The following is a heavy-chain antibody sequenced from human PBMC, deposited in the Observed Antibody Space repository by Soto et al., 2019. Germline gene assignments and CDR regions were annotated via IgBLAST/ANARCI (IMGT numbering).Heavy chain of an antibody. D-gene: IGHD2-2*01. CDR1: GFTFSSYS. CDR2: ISSSSSYI. Sequence: GGSLRLSCAASGFTFSSYSMNWVRQAPGKGLEWVSSISSSSSYIYYADSVKGRFTISRDNAKNSLYLQMNSLRAEDTAVYYCARDRRYCSSTSCYKGLFDYWGQGTLVTVSS. CDR3: ARDRRYCSSTSCYKGLFDY. J-gene: IGHJ4*02. V-gene: IGHV3-21*01.